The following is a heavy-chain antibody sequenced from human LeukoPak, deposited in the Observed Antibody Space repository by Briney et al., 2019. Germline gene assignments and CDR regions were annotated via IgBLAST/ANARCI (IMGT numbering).Heavy chain of an antibody. CDR1: GFTFSSYE. CDR2: ISSRGSAI. J-gene: IGHJ4*02. D-gene: IGHD3-22*01. Sequence: GGSLRLSCAASGFTFSSYEMNWVRQAPGKGLEWVSYISSRGSAIYYADSVRGRFTISRDNSKSTLYLQMNSLRAEDTAIYYCAKMPAYYYDSSGYAFHFDYWGQGTLVTVSS. CDR3: AKMPAYYYDSSGYAFHFDY. V-gene: IGHV3-48*03.